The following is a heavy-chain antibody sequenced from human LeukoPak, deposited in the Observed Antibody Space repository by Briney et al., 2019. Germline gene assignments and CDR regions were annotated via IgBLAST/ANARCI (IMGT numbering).Heavy chain of an antibody. CDR1: GGSFSGYY. D-gene: IGHD2-2*02. J-gene: IGHJ4*02. CDR3: ARVALGYCSSTSCYRAYFDY. V-gene: IGHV4-34*01. CDR2: INHSGST. Sequence: SETLSLTCAVYGGSFSGYYWSWIRQPPGKGLEWIGEINHSGSTNYNPSLKSRVTISVDTSKNQLSLKLSSVTAADTAVYYCARVALGYCSSTSCYRAYFDYWGQGTLVTVSS.